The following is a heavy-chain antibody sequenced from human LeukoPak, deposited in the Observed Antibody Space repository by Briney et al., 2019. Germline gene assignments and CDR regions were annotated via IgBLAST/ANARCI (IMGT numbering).Heavy chain of an antibody. J-gene: IGHJ5*02. CDR2: ISAYNGNT. CDR1: GYTFTSYG. D-gene: IGHD2-2*01. CDR3: ARDPIIVVVPAAPRDNWFDP. Sequence: SXXVSCKASGYTFTSYGISWVRQAPGQGLEWMGWISAYNGNTNYAQKLQGRVTMTTDTYTRKTYMELRSLRSDDTAVYYCARDPIIVVVPAAPRDNWFDPWGQGTLVTVSS. V-gene: IGHV1-18*01.